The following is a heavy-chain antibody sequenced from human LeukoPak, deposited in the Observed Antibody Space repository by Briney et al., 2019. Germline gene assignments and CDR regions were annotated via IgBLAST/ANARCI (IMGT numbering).Heavy chain of an antibody. CDR1: GGSISSSSYY. Sequence: PSETLSLTCTVSGGSISSSSYYWGWIRQPPGKGLEWIGSIYYSGSTYYNPSLKSRVTTSVDTSKNQFSLKLSSVTAADTAVYYCARHYRARFNFDYWGQGTLVTVSS. CDR2: IYYSGST. J-gene: IGHJ4*02. D-gene: IGHD3-10*01. CDR3: ARHYRARFNFDY. V-gene: IGHV4-39*01.